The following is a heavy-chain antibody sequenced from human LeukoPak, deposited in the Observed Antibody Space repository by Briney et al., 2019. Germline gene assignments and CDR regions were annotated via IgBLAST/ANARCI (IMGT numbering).Heavy chain of an antibody. J-gene: IGHJ4*02. CDR1: NGSISSYH. CDR2: ILTSGTT. Sequence: SETLSLTCTVSNGSISSYHWSWVRQPPGKGLEWIGYILTSGTTNYNPSLKSRLTISVDTSKNQFTLKLSSATAADTAVYYCARLRVSGSYLYYFDYWGQGTLVTVSS. D-gene: IGHD1-26*01. V-gene: IGHV4-4*09. CDR3: ARLRVSGSYLYYFDY.